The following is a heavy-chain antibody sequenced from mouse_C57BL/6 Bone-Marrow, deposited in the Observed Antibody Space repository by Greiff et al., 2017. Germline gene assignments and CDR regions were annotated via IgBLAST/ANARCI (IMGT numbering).Heavy chain of an antibody. J-gene: IGHJ2*01. Sequence: QVHVKQSGAELARPGASVKLSCKASGYTFTSYGISWVKQRTGQGLEWIGEIYPRSGNTYYNEKFKGKATLTADKSSSTAYMELRSLTSEDSAVYFCARVYGPSDYWGQGTTLTVSS. V-gene: IGHV1-81*01. CDR3: ARVYGPSDY. D-gene: IGHD1-1*02. CDR1: GYTFTSYG. CDR2: IYPRSGNT.